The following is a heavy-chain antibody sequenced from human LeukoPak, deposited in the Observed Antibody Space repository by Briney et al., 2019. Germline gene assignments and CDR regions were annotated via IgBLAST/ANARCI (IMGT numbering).Heavy chain of an antibody. V-gene: IGHV3-53*01. CDR1: GFTFRNYA. D-gene: IGHD3-3*01. J-gene: IGHJ4*02. Sequence: GGSLRLSCAASGFTFRNYAMTWVRQAPGKGLEWVSVIYSGGSTYYADSVKGRFTISRDNSKNKLYLQMNSLRAEDTAVYYCASLTYYDFWSGYKDYWGQGTLVTVSS. CDR3: ASLTYYDFWSGYKDY. CDR2: IYSGGST.